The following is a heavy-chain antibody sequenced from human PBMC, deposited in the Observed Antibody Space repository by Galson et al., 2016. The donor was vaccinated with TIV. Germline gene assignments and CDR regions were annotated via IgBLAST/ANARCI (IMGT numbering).Heavy chain of an antibody. V-gene: IGHV4-30-4*01. CDR1: GGSISSSDYY. CDR2: IYYSGAT. J-gene: IGHJ4*02. D-gene: IGHD2-21*01. CDR3: AGGDLGSHFEH. Sequence: TLSLTCSDSGGSISSSDYYWSWIRQPPGKGLEWIGHIYYSGATYYNPSLKSRVSISVDTSKKELSLKLTSVTAADTAVYFCAGGDLGSHFEHWGRGTLVTVSS.